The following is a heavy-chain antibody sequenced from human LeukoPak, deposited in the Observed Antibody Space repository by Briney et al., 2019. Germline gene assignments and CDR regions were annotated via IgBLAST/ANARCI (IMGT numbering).Heavy chain of an antibody. CDR3: GNWFDP. V-gene: IGHV3-30*18. J-gene: IGHJ5*02. CDR2: ISYDGSNK. Sequence: GGSLRLSCAASGFTFSSYGMHWVRQAPGKGLEWVPVISYDGSNKYYADSVKGRFTISRDNSKNTLYLQMNSLRAEDTAVYYCGNWFDPWGQGTLVTVSS. CDR1: GFTFSSYG.